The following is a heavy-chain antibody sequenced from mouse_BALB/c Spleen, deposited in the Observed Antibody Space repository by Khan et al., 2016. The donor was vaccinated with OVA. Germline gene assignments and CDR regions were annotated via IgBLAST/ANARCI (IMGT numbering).Heavy chain of an antibody. CDR1: GYTFTSYQ. CDR3: IRGGYGGFAY. Sequence: QVQLKQSGAELVKPGASVKLSCKASGYTFTSYQMYWVKQRPGQGLEWIGEITPSNGGTNFNEKFKNKATLTVDESSSAAFMQLSSLTSEDSAGYYCIRGGYGGFAYWGQGTLVTVSA. V-gene: IGHV1-53*01. CDR2: ITPSNGGT. J-gene: IGHJ3*01. D-gene: IGHD3-1*01.